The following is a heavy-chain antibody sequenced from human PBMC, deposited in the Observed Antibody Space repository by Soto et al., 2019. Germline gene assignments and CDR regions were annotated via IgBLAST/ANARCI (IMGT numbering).Heavy chain of an antibody. CDR3: ARDLGGYASH. Sequence: EVQLVESGGGLVQPGGSLRLSCAASGFTFSNYWMHWVRQAPGKGPVWVSRINTDGSTTNYADSVKGRFTISRDNAKNTLYLQTNRLGAEDTAVYYCARDLGGYASHWGQGTLVPVSS. CDR1: GFTFSNYW. V-gene: IGHV3-74*01. CDR2: INTDGSTT. J-gene: IGHJ4*02. D-gene: IGHD3-16*01.